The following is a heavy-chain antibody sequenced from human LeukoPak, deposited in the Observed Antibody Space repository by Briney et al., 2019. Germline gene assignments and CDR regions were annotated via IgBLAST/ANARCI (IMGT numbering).Heavy chain of an antibody. CDR1: GGSISSYY. CDR3: ATILYGANGFDY. V-gene: IGHV4-59*01. Sequence: SETLPLTCVVSGGSISSYYWSWIRQPPGKGLEYIGYFHYSGITNYDPSLKSRVTISVDTSKNHISLKLKSVTAADTAVYYCATILYGANGFDYWGRGTLVTVSS. CDR2: FHYSGIT. J-gene: IGHJ4*02. D-gene: IGHD4/OR15-4a*01.